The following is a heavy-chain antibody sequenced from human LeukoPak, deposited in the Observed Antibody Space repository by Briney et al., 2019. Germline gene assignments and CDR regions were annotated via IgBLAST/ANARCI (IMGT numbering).Heavy chain of an antibody. CDR1: GFTFSDYY. CDR2: IISSGSTI. J-gene: IGHJ6*02. Sequence: PGGSLRLSCAASGFTFSDYYISSIRQAPGKGLELVSSIISSGSTIYYADSVKRRFTIARHNAKNSLYLQMNSLRAEDTAVYYWARVGSSSWFWGERFYYYGMDVWGQGTTVTVSS. CDR3: ARVGSSSWFWGERFYYYGMDV. D-gene: IGHD6-13*01. V-gene: IGHV3-11*01.